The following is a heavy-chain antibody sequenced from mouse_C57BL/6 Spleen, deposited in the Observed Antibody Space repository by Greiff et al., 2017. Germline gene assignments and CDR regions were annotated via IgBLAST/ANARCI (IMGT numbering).Heavy chain of an antibody. V-gene: IGHV1-82*01. CDR1: GYSFSSSW. CDR2: IYPGDGDT. CDR3: ARDEDDYDGGTFAY. Sequence: QVQLQQSGPELVKPGASVKISCKASGYSFSSSWMNWVRQRPGKGLEWIGRIYPGDGDTNYNGKFKGKATLTADKSSSTAYMQLSSLTSEDSAVYFCARDEDDYDGGTFAYRGQGTLVTVSA. D-gene: IGHD2-4*01. J-gene: IGHJ3*01.